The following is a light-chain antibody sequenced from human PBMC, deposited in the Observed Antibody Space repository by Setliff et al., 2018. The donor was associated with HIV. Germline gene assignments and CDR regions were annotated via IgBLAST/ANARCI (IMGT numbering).Light chain of an antibody. Sequence: QSVLTQPASVSAAPGLSITISCTGTNSDVGGYNYVSWYVQEPGKAPKLIMYDFTSRPSGISNRFSGSKSGNTASLTISGLRAEDEGDYFCTSCTSSDTYVFGSGTKVTVL. CDR1: NSDVGGYNY. CDR3: TSCTSSDTYV. J-gene: IGLJ1*01. V-gene: IGLV2-14*03. CDR2: DFT.